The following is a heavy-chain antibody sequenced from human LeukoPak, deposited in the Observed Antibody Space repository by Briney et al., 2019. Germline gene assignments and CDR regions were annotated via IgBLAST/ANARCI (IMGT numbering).Heavy chain of an antibody. J-gene: IGHJ4*02. V-gene: IGHV1-2*04. CDR2: INPNSGGT. D-gene: IGHD1-26*01. CDR3: ATAGRGGSYGDYFDY. CDR1: GYTFTGYY. Sequence: ASVKVSCKASGYTFTGYYMHWVRQAAGQGLGWMGWINPNSGGTNYAQKFQGWVTMTRDTSISTAYMELSRLSSDDTAVYYCATAGRGGSYGDYFDYWGQGTLVTVSS.